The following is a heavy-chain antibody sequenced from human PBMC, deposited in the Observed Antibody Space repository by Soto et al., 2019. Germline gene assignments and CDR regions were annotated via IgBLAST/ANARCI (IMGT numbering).Heavy chain of an antibody. J-gene: IGHJ5*02. CDR2: IYHSGST. Sequence: PSETLSLTCTFSGCSVISGSYYWSWIRKPPGKGLEWIGEIYHSGSTNYNPSLKSRVTISVDKSKNQFSLKLSSVTAADTAVYYCARDSLWFGELLKVNNWFDPWGQGTLVTVSS. V-gene: IGHV4-61*01. D-gene: IGHD3-10*01. CDR3: ARDSLWFGELLKVNNWFDP. CDR1: GCSVISGSYY.